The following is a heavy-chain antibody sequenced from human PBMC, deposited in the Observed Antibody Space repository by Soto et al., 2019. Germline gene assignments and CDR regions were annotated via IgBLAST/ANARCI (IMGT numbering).Heavy chain of an antibody. CDR2: ISGSGNTV. Sequence: GGSLRVSCAESGLTLTYSHMSWVRKAPGKGLEWISYISGSGNTVYYADSVRGRFSISRDDAKKSLDLEMNNLKVEDTAIYYCASHRMGFFDSWGQGMLVTVSS. V-gene: IGHV3-11*01. CDR3: ASHRMGFFDS. J-gene: IGHJ5*01. CDR1: GLTLTYSH.